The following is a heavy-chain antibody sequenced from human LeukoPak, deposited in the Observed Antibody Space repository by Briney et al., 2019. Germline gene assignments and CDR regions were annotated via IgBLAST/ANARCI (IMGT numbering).Heavy chain of an antibody. V-gene: IGHV4-59*12. CDR1: GGSISSYY. J-gene: IGHJ4*02. Sequence: PSETLSLTCTVSGGSISSYYWSWIRQPSGKGLEWIGYIYYSGSTSYNPSLKSRVTISVDTSKNQFSLKLSSVTAADTAVYYCAKGLGDCSGGSCYAFDYWGQGTLVTVSS. CDR2: IYYSGST. CDR3: AKGLGDCSGGSCYAFDY. D-gene: IGHD2-15*01.